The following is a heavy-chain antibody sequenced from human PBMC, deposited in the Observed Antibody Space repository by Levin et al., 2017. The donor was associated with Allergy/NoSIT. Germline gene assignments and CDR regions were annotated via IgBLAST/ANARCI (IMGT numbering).Heavy chain of an antibody. CDR1: GGSTNRNY. V-gene: IGHV4-59*01. D-gene: IGHD3-22*01. Sequence: SETLSLTCTVSGGSTNRNYWSWIRQPPGKGLEWIGYISDSGSTNYNPSLKSRVTISADTSKNQFSLKLISVTAADTAVYYCARDPYSSGLDAFDIWGQGTMVTVSS. J-gene: IGHJ3*02. CDR2: ISDSGST. CDR3: ARDPYSSGLDAFDI.